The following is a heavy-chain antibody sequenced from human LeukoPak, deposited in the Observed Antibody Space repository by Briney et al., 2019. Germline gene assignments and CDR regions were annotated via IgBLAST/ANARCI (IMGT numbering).Heavy chain of an antibody. Sequence: GGSLRLSRLASGFTLSSYSMNWLGQARGKELAWVSAISSSSSNIYYADSVKGRFTISRDNAKNSLYLQMNSLRAEDTAVYYCAICCGGRVSLSVNYWGQGTLVTVSS. V-gene: IGHV3-21*01. CDR2: ISSSSSNI. CDR3: AICCGGRVSLSVNY. D-gene: IGHD2-15*01. CDR1: GFTLSSYS. J-gene: IGHJ4*02.